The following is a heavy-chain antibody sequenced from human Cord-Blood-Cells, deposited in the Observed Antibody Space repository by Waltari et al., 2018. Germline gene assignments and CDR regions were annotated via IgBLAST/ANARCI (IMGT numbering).Heavy chain of an antibody. CDR3: ARVGATSAFDI. J-gene: IGHJ3*02. CDR2: INSDGSST. D-gene: IGHD1-26*01. Sequence: VRQAPGKGLVWVSRINSDGSSTSYADSVKGRFTISRDNAKNTLYLQMNSLRAEDTAVYYCARVGATSAFDIWGQGTMVTVSS. V-gene: IGHV3-74*01.